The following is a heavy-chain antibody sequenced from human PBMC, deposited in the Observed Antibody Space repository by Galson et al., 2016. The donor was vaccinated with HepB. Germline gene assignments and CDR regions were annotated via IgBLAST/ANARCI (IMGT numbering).Heavy chain of an antibody. V-gene: IGHV6-1*01. D-gene: IGHD1-26*01. J-gene: IGHJ4*02. CDR2: TYYRSKWYT. CDR3: AVGHVGTAADLPFDY. Sequence: CAISGDSVSSDSAAWDWLRQSPSRGLEWLGRTYYRSKWYTDYPESVKGRVTINPDTSKNQFSLQMNSVTPEDTAVYYCAVGHVGTAADLPFDYWGQGTLVTGSS. CDR1: GDSVSSDSAA.